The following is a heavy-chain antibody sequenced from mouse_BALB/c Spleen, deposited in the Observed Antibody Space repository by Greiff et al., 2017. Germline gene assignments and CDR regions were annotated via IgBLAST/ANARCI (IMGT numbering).Heavy chain of an antibody. Sequence: EVQLQQSGTVLARPGASVKMSCKASGYTFTSYWMHWVKQRPGQGLEWIGAIYPGNSDTSYNQKFKGKAKLTAVTSTSTAYMELSSLTNEDSAVYYCTRGPFRGYFDVWGAGTTVTVSS. CDR1: GYTFTSYW. CDR3: TRGPFRGYFDV. J-gene: IGHJ1*01. V-gene: IGHV1-5*01. CDR2: IYPGNSDT.